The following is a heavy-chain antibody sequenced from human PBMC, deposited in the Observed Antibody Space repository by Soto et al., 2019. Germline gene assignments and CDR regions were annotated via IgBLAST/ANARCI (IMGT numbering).Heavy chain of an antibody. CDR2: ITNTGGDT. Sequence: EVQLLESGGGLVQPGGSLRLSCAASGFTFSSYAMSWVRQAPGKGLEWVSVITNTGGDTLYADSVKGRFTMSRDNSKNILYLQMNSLRAEDTAIYYCARASGESYPGSRVFDSWGQGTRVTVSS. CDR3: ARASGESYPGSRVFDS. V-gene: IGHV3-23*01. D-gene: IGHD3-10*01. J-gene: IGHJ4*02. CDR1: GFTFSSYA.